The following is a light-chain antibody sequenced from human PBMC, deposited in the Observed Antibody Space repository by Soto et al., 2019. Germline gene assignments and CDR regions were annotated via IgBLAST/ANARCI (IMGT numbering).Light chain of an antibody. CDR2: EIS. J-gene: IGKJ3*01. CDR3: QQYSARPLT. Sequence: EIVRTQSPATLSVSPGERTTLSCRASQSIRSNYLAWYQQKPGQAPRLLIHEISPRAPGIPSRLSGSGSRTEVTITIGSLQSDDLAVYVCQQYSARPLTFGPGTKVHL. V-gene: IGKV3-15*01. CDR1: QSIRSN.